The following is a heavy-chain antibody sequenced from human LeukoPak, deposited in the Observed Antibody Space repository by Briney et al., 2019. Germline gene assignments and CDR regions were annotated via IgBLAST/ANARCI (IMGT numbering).Heavy chain of an antibody. CDR3: ARDGRNYSSSWVYYFDY. V-gene: IGHV1-69*05. J-gene: IGHJ4*02. D-gene: IGHD6-13*01. Sequence: SVKVSCKASGGTFSSYAISWVRQAPGQGLEWMGGIIPIFGTANYAQKFQGRVTITTDESRSTAYMELSSLRSEDTAVYYCARDGRNYSSSWVYYFDYWGQGTLDTVSS. CDR2: IIPIFGTA. CDR1: GGTFSSYA.